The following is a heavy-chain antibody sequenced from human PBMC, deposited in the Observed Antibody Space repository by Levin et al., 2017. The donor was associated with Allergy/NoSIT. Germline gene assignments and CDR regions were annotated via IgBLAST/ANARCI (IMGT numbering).Heavy chain of an antibody. V-gene: IGHV3-48*01. CDR3: ARDRAIVAPGYFDY. Sequence: GGSLRLSCAASGFTFSSYSMNWVRQAPGKGLEWVSYISSSSSTIYYADSVKGRFTISRDNAKNSLYLQMNSLRAGDTAVYYGARDRAIVAPGYFDYWGQGTLVTVSS. J-gene: IGHJ4*02. D-gene: IGHD3-22*01. CDR1: GFTFSSYS. CDR2: ISSSSSTI.